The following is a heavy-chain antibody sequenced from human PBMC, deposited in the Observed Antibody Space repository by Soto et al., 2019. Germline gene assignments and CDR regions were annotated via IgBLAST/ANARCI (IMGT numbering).Heavy chain of an antibody. J-gene: IGHJ4*02. D-gene: IGHD3-10*01. CDR1: GFTVSSYG. CDR2: ISRDGGTK. V-gene: IGHV3-30*03. CDR3: TGEVASGY. Sequence: QVQLVESGGGVVQPGRSLRLSCAASGFTVSSYGMHWVRQAPGKGLEWVAVISRDGGTKYYADSVKGRFTISRDNSRNTLFLEMNSLRGDYMAVSYCTGEVASGYWGQGTLVTVSS.